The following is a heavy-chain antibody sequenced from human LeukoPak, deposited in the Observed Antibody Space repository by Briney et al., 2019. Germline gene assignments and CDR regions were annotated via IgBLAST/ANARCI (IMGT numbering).Heavy chain of an antibody. CDR1: GFTFSSYG. D-gene: IGHD6-13*01. CDR2: IWYDGSNK. CDR3: ARQAAAGTEGYYYYGMDV. J-gene: IGHJ6*04. Sequence: GGSLRLSCAASGFTFSSYGMHWVRQATGKGLEWVAAIWYDGSNKYYADSVKGRFTISRDNSKNTLYLQMNSLRAEDTAVYYCARQAAAGTEGYYYYGMDVWGKGTTVTVSS. V-gene: IGHV3-33*01.